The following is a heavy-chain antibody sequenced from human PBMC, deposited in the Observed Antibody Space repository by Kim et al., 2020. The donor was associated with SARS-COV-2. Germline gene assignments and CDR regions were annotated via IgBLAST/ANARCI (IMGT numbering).Heavy chain of an antibody. V-gene: IGHV7-4-1*02. J-gene: IGHJ4*02. Sequence: AAVKVSCKASGYSFTSQAMNWVRQAPGQGLEWMGWIHTNTGKPTYIQGFTGRFVFSLDTSVSTAYLQINSLEAEDTAMYYCARADSSGYIFYYWGQGTLV. D-gene: IGHD3-22*01. CDR2: IHTNTGKP. CDR3: ARADSSGYIFYY. CDR1: GYSFTSQA.